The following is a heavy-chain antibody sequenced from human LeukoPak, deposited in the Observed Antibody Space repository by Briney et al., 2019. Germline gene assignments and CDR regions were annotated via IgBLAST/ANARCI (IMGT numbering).Heavy chain of an antibody. CDR2: INHSGST. CDR1: GGSFSGYY. V-gene: IGHV4-34*01. J-gene: IGHJ4*02. Sequence: SETLSLTCAVHGGSFSGYYWSWIRQPPGKGLEWIGEINHSGSTNYNPSLQSRVTISVDTSKNQFSLKLSSVTAADTAVYYCAREDQLLSSPYFDYWGQGTLVTVSS. D-gene: IGHD2-2*01. CDR3: AREDQLLSSPYFDY.